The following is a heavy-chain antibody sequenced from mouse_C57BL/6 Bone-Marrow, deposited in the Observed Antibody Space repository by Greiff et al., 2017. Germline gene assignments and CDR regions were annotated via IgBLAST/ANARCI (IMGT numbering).Heavy chain of an antibody. J-gene: IGHJ3*01. V-gene: IGHV5-4*03. CDR1: GFTFSSYA. Sequence: EVKVVESGGGLVKPGGSLKLSCAASGFTFSSYAMSWVRQTPEKRLEWVATISDGGSYTYYPDNVKGRFTISRDNAKNNLYLQMSHLKSEDTAMXYCASYPRGFAYWGQGTLVTVSA. CDR2: ISDGGSYT. D-gene: IGHD3-3*01. CDR3: ASYPRGFAY.